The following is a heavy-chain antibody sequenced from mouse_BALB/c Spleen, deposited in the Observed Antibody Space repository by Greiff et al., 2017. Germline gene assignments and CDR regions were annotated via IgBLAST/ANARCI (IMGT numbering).Heavy chain of an antibody. V-gene: IGHV14-3*02. J-gene: IGHJ4*01. CDR2: IDPANGNT. Sequence: EVKLQESGAELVKPGASVKLSCTASGFNIKDTYMHWVKQRPEQGLEWIGRIDPANGNTKYDPKFQGKATITADTSSNTAYLQLSSLTSEDTAVYYCVSIYYYGSSYDAMDYWGQGTSVTVSS. CDR1: GFNIKDTY. CDR3: VSIYYYGSSYDAMDY. D-gene: IGHD1-1*01.